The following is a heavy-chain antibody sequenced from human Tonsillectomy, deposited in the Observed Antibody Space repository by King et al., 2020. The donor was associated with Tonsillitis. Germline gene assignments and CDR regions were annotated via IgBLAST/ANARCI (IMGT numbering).Heavy chain of an antibody. J-gene: IGHJ4*02. V-gene: IGHV3-64D*06. CDR1: GFTFSNYA. CDR3: VWNNSGL. D-gene: IGHD1/OR15-1a*01. Sequence: EVQLVQSGGGLVQPGGSLRLSCSASGFTFSNYAMYWVRQAPGKALECVSAISSDGDDTYYADSVKGRFTISRDNSEHTPYLQMNNLRPEDTAVYYCVWNNSGLWGQGALVTVSS. CDR2: ISSDGDDT.